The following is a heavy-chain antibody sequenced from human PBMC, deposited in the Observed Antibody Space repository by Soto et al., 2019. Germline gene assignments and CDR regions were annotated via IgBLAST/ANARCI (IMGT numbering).Heavy chain of an antibody. V-gene: IGHV1-3*01. CDR2: INAGNGNT. CDR3: ARGGGIVVVTAPYDH. Sequence: ALVKVSCKASGYTFTGYAMHWVRQAPGQRLEWMGWINAGNGNTKYSQKFQGRVTITRDTSASTAYMELSSLGSEDTAVYYCARGGGIVVVTAPYDHWGQGTLVTVSS. D-gene: IGHD2-21*02. CDR1: GYTFTGYA. J-gene: IGHJ4*02.